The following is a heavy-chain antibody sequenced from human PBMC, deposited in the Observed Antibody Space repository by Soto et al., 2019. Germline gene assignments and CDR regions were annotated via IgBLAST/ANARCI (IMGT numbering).Heavy chain of an antibody. Sequence: GGSLRLSCGASGFTLSDHWMHWVRQRPGKGLVWVSRIYTTTNYADSVKGRFIISRDNAKNTLYLQMNGLRDEDTAVYYCLRGASGYGNFDYWGQGTLVTVSS. CDR3: LRGASGYGNFDY. V-gene: IGHV3-74*01. CDR2: IYTTT. J-gene: IGHJ4*02. CDR1: GFTLSDHW. D-gene: IGHD5-12*01.